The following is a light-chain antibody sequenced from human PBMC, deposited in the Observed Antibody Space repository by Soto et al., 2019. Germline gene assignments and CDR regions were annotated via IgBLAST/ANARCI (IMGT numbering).Light chain of an antibody. CDR2: VAF. Sequence: DIQMTQSPSSLSASVGDRVTITCRASQTIDNNLNWYQQKPGKAPRLLIYVAFSLQSGVPSRFSGSRSGTDITLTISSLQPDDFATYFCQQSFSIPYTFGQGTILEIK. V-gene: IGKV1-39*01. J-gene: IGKJ2*01. CDR1: QTIDNN. CDR3: QQSFSIPYT.